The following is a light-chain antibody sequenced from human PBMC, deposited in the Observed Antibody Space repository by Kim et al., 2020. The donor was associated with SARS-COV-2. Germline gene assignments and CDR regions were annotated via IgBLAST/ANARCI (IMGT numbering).Light chain of an antibody. CDR1: QGISTS. J-gene: IGKJ1*01. V-gene: IGKV1-9*01. CDR2: TAS. Sequence: ASIGDRVTIPCRASQGISTSLAWYQQKPGKAPMLLIYTASTLQSGVPSRFSGSGSGTDFTLTISSLQPEDFATYYCQQLYFYPRTFGQVTKVEIK. CDR3: QQLYFYPRT.